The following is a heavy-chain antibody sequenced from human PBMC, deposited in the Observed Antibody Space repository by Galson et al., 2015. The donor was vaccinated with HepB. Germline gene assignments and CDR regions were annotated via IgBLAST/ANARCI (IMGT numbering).Heavy chain of an antibody. J-gene: IGHJ4*02. Sequence: LRLSCAASGLTFSTYSMNWVRQAPGKGLEWVSYISSSSSTIYYADSVKCRFTISRDNAKNSLYLQMNSLRAEDTAVYYCARVHNSGYYDDDYWGQGTLVTVSS. CDR1: GLTFSTYS. CDR2: ISSSSSTI. V-gene: IGHV3-48*01. D-gene: IGHD3-22*01. CDR3: ARVHNSGYYDDDY.